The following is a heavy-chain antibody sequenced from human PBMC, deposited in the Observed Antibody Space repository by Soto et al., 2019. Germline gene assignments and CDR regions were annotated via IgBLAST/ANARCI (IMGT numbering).Heavy chain of an antibody. CDR2: ISGSGGST. D-gene: IGHD5-12*01. V-gene: IGHV3-23*01. Sequence: PVGSLRLSCAASGFTFSSYAMSWVRQAPGKGLEWVSAISGSGGSTYYADSVKGRFTISRDNSKNTLYLQMNSLRAEDTAVYYCAKDSVDIVATISSVWGQGTLVTVSS. CDR3: AKDSVDIVATISSV. CDR1: GFTFSSYA. J-gene: IGHJ4*02.